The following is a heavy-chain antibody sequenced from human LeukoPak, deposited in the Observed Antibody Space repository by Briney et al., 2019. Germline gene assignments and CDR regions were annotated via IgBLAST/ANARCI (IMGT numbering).Heavy chain of an antibody. V-gene: IGHV4-4*07. CDR2: INTSGNT. J-gene: IGHJ4*02. D-gene: IGHD6-19*01. CDR1: GGSISGKY. Sequence: SETLSLTCIVSGGSISGKYWSWIRQPAGKGLEWIGRINTSGNTNYNPSLKSRVTMSADTSKNQFSLELTSVTAADTAVYYCASPRSSSGWDGDFDYWGQGTLVTVSS. CDR3: ASPRSSSGWDGDFDY.